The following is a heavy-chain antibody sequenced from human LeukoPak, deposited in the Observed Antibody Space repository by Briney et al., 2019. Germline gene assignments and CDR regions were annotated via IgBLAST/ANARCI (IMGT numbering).Heavy chain of an antibody. V-gene: IGHV3-30*02. Sequence: PGGSLRLSCAASGFTFSSYGMHWVRQAPGKGLDWVAFIRYDGSNKYYADSVKGRFTISRDNSKNTLYLQMNSLRAEDTAVYYCAKDEGVEYQLLDYWGQGTLVTVSS. CDR3: AKDEGVEYQLLDY. CDR1: GFTFSSYG. D-gene: IGHD2-2*01. CDR2: IRYDGSNK. J-gene: IGHJ4*02.